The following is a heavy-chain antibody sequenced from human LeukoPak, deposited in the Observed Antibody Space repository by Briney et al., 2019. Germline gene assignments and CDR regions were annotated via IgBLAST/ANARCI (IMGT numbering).Heavy chain of an antibody. CDR3: AREHREWLVRSYYYYGMDV. J-gene: IGHJ6*02. CDR1: GGSISSHY. Sequence: SETLSLTCNVSGGSISSHYWSWIRQPPGKGLEWIGDIFYSGSTNYNPSLESRLTISVDKSKKQFSLKLSSVTAADTAVYYCAREHREWLVRSYYYYGMDVWGQGTTVTVSS. V-gene: IGHV4-59*11. D-gene: IGHD6-19*01. CDR2: IFYSGST.